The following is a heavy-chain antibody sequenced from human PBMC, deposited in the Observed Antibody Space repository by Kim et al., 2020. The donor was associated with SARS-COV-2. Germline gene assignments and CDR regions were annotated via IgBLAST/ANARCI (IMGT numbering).Heavy chain of an antibody. CDR2: IYSGGST. CDR1: GFTVTNNY. D-gene: IGHD3-22*01. CDR3: ARSGDSSGYELQY. J-gene: IGHJ4*02. Sequence: GGSLRLSCAASGFTVTNNYMSWVRQAPGKGLEWVSVIYSGGSTYYADSVKGRFTISRDNSKNTLYLQMNSLRAEDTAVYYCARSGDSSGYELQYWGQGTLVTVSS. V-gene: IGHV3-66*01.